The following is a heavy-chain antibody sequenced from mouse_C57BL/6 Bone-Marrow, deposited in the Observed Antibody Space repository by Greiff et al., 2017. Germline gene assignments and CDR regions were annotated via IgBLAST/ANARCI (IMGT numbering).Heavy chain of an antibody. Sequence: QVQLQQPGAELVKPGASVTMSCKASGYTFTSYWITWVKQRPGQGLEWIGDIYPGSGSTNYNEKFKSKATLTVDTSSSTAYMQLSILTSEDSAVYYCARPYYSNYWYFDVWGTGTTVTVSS. CDR3: ARPYYSNYWYFDV. J-gene: IGHJ1*03. V-gene: IGHV1-55*01. CDR2: IYPGSGST. CDR1: GYTFTSYW. D-gene: IGHD2-5*01.